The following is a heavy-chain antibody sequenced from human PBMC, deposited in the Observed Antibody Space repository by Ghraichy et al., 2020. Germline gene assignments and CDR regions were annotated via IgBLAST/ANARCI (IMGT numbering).Heavy chain of an antibody. Sequence: SETLSLTCTVSGGSISSYYWSWNRQPAGKGLEWIGRFYPSGSTNYNPSLKSRVTMSVDTSKNQFSLKLSSVTAADTAVYYCAREGRGYSYGYVGWFDPWGQGTLVTVSS. D-gene: IGHD5-18*01. V-gene: IGHV4-4*07. CDR1: GGSISSYY. J-gene: IGHJ5*02. CDR3: AREGRGYSYGYVGWFDP. CDR2: FYPSGST.